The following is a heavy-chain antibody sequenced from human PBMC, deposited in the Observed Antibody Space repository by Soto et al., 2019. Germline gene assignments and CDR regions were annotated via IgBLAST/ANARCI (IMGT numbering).Heavy chain of an antibody. CDR1: GFTFASYT. V-gene: IGHV3-23*01. J-gene: IGHJ4*02. D-gene: IGHD2-2*01. CDR3: AKSGGPPASLDVYFDY. CDR2: INSGGDTT. Sequence: EVQLLESGGGMVQPGESLRLSCAASGFTFASYTMTWVRQAPGKGLEWVSTINSGGDTTYYSDSVKGLFTISRDSPKNTLFLLMTSLRAEDTAGYYCAKSGGPPASLDVYFDYWGQGTLVTVSS.